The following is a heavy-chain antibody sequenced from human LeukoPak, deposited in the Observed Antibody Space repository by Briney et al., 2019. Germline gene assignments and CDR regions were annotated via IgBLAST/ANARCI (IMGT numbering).Heavy chain of an antibody. D-gene: IGHD2-2*01. CDR1: GITFSSYG. CDR2: IRYDGSNK. CDR3: AKDYCSSTSCIPGDYYYYYMDV. J-gene: IGHJ6*03. V-gene: IGHV3-30*02. Sequence: AGGSLRLSCAASGITFSSYGMHWVRQAPGKGLEWVAFIRYDGSNKYYADSVKGRFTISRDNSKNTLYLQMNSLRAEDTAVYYCAKDYCSSTSCIPGDYYYYYMDVWGKGTTVTVSS.